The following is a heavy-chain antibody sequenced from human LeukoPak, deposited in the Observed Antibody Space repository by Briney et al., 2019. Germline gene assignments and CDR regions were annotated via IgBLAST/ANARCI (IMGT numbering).Heavy chain of an antibody. CDR2: ISSTGSNI. CDR1: GFTFSDYY. D-gene: IGHD5/OR15-5a*01. CDR3: AKTLSNAFDI. Sequence: GGSLRLSCAASGFTFSDYYMSWIRQAPGKGLEWISYISSTGSNIYYADSVKGRFTISRDNAKNSLYLQMNSLRVEDTAVYYCAKTLSNAFDIWGQGTMVTVSS. J-gene: IGHJ3*02. V-gene: IGHV3-11*01.